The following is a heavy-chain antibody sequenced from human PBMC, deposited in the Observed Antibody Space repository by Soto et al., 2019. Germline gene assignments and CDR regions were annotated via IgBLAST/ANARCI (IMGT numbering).Heavy chain of an antibody. Sequence: ASVKVSCKASGYIFINYYMHWVRQAPGQGLEWMAKINPSGGSTNYAQKFQGRITITRDRSTSTVFMDLSGLRSQDTAVYFCARGNNYFSGTYAKIDYWGQGTRVTVSS. J-gene: IGHJ4*02. V-gene: IGHV1-46*01. CDR3: ARGNNYFSGTYAKIDY. D-gene: IGHD3-10*01. CDR2: INPSGGST. CDR1: GYIFINYY.